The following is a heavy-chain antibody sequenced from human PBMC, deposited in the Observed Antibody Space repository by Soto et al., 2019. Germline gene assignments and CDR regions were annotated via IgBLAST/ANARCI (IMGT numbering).Heavy chain of an antibody. CDR3: AREGVEDSGWEVGSFDY. Sequence: QVQLVQSGAEVKKPGASLKVSCKASGYTFTSYAMHWVRQAPGQRLEWMGWINAGNGNTKYSQKFQGRVTITRDTSASTSYMELSSLRFEDTAVYYCAREGVEDSGWEVGSFDYWVQGALVTVSS. J-gene: IGHJ4*02. D-gene: IGHD6-19*01. CDR2: INAGNGNT. CDR1: GYTFTSYA. V-gene: IGHV1-3*01.